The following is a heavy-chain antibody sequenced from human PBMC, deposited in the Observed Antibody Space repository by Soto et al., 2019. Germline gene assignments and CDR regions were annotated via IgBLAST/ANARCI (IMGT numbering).Heavy chain of an antibody. D-gene: IGHD6-13*01. J-gene: IGHJ4*02. Sequence: QVQLVESGGGVVQPGTSLRLSCAASRFTFRGYGMQWVRQAPGKGLAWVAVVSYDGSNKYYADSVKGRFTISRDNSKNTLFLQMNSLRAEDTAVYYCAKERTIAAGGAIDDWGQGTLVTVSS. CDR1: RFTFRGYG. CDR2: VSYDGSNK. V-gene: IGHV3-30*18. CDR3: AKERTIAAGGAIDD.